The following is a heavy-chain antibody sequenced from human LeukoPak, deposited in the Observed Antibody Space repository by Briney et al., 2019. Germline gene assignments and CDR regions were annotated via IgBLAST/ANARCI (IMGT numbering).Heavy chain of an antibody. CDR1: GGSISSNN. D-gene: IGHD3-22*01. CDR2: IFYSGST. V-gene: IGHV4-4*02. CDR3: AREPPDPQHSDTSGYGTAFDI. J-gene: IGHJ3*02. Sequence: SETLSLTCDVSGGSISSNNWWSWVRQPPGKGLEWIGYIFYSGSTNYNPSLKSRVTISVDTSKKQFSLNLSSVTAADTAVYYCAREPPDPQHSDTSGYGTAFDIWGQGTMVTVSS.